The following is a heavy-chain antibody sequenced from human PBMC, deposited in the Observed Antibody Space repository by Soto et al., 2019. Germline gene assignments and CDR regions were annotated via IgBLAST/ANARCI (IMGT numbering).Heavy chain of an antibody. V-gene: IGHV3-30*18. CDR2: ILYDGSNI. J-gene: IGHJ6*02. CDR1: GFTFSSYG. D-gene: IGHD6-6*01. CDR3: AKGTSSSYSDGMDV. Sequence: PGGSLRLSCAASGFTFSSYGIHWVRQAPGKGLEWVAIILYDGSNIYYADSVKGRFTVSRDNSENTLFLQMNSLRGEDTAVYYCAKGTSSSYSDGMDVWGQGTTVTVSS.